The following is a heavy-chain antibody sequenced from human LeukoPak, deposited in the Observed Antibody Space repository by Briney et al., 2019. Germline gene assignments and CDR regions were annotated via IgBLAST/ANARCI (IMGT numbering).Heavy chain of an antibody. CDR3: ARALASTSRYCSSTSCYGGQDWFDP. D-gene: IGHD2-2*01. Sequence: ASVKVSCKASGYIFTSYYMHWVRQAPGQGLEWMGIINPSGGSTSYAQKFQGRVTMTRDTSTSTVYMELSSLRSEDTAVYYCARALASTSRYCSSTSCYGGQDWFDPWGQGTLVTVSS. V-gene: IGHV1-46*01. CDR2: INPSGGST. J-gene: IGHJ5*02. CDR1: GYIFTSYY.